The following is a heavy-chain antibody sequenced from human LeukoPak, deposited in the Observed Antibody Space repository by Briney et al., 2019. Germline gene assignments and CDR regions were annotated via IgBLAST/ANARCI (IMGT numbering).Heavy chain of an antibody. Sequence: ASVKVSCKASGYTFTGYYMHWVRQAPGQGLEWMGWINPNSGGTNYAQKFQGRVTMTRDTSISTAYMELSRLRSDDAAVYYCARSNQAYSGRYSVDYWGQGTLVTVSS. CDR1: GYTFTGYY. CDR2: INPNSGGT. J-gene: IGHJ4*02. D-gene: IGHD1-26*01. CDR3: ARSNQAYSGRYSVDY. V-gene: IGHV1-2*02.